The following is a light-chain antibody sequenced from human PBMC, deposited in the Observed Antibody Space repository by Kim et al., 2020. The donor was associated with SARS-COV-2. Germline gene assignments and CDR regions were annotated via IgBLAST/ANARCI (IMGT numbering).Light chain of an antibody. CDR2: SNN. V-gene: IGLV1-44*01. CDR3: AAWDDSLSGL. J-gene: IGLJ3*02. CDR1: TIGSRS. Sequence: QSVLTQPPSASGTPGQRVTISCSGSTIGSRSVSWYQQLPGTAPKLLIYSNNQRPSGVPDRFSGSKSGTSASLAISGLQSEDEADYYCAAWDDSLSGLFGGGTQLTVL.